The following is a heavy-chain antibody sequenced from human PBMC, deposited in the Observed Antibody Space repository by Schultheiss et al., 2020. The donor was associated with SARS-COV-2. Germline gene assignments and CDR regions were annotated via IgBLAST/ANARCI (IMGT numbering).Heavy chain of an antibody. CDR3: ARVEGSYSLSFDY. J-gene: IGHJ4*02. V-gene: IGHV1-69*06. CDR1: GYTFTSYG. Sequence: SVKVSCKASGYTFTSYGISWVRQAPGQGLEWMGGTIPIFGTANYARKFQGRVTITADKSTSTAYMELRSLRSDDTAVYYCARVEGSYSLSFDYWGQGTLVTVSS. CDR2: TIPIFGTA. D-gene: IGHD1-26*01.